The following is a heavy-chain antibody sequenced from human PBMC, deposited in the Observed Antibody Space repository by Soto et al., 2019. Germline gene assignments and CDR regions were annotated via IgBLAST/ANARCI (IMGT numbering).Heavy chain of an antibody. CDR1: GYTFTSYG. D-gene: IGHD3-3*01. CDR2: ISAYNGNT. J-gene: IGHJ5*02. V-gene: IGHV1-18*01. Sequence: GASVKVSCKASGYTFTSYGISWVRQAPGQGLEWMGWISAYNGNTNYAQKLQGRVTMTTDTSTSTANMELRSLRSDDTAFFFCASSYYDFWSGYYCLDPWGQGTLVTVSS. CDR3: ASSYYDFWSGYYCLDP.